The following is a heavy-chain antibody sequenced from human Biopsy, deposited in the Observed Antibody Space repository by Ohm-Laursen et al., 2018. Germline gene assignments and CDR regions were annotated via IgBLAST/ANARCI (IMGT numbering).Heavy chain of an antibody. V-gene: IGHV4-59*11. CDR3: ARGQDSSYLAYGMDV. CDR2: IYNRGST. J-gene: IGHJ6*02. D-gene: IGHD6-19*01. Sequence: SETLSLTCTVSGGSISSHYWSWIRQPPGKGLEWIGYIYNRGSTKYNSSLKSRVTISVDTSKNQFSLTVSSVTAADTAMYYCARGQDSSYLAYGMDVWGQGTTVTVSS. CDR1: GGSISSHY.